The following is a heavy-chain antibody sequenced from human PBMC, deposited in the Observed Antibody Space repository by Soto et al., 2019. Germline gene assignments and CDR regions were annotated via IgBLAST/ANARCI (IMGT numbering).Heavy chain of an antibody. V-gene: IGHV3-48*03. CDR2: ISSSGSTI. CDR3: SRDRTVPGDYYGMDV. CDR1: GFTFSSYE. J-gene: IGHJ6*02. D-gene: IGHD2-21*02. Sequence: GGSLRLSCAASGFTFSSYEMNWVRQAPGKGLEWVSYISSSGSTIYYADSVKGRFTISRDNAKNSLYLQMNSLRSEDTAVYYCSRDRTVPGDYYGMDVWGQGTTVTVSS.